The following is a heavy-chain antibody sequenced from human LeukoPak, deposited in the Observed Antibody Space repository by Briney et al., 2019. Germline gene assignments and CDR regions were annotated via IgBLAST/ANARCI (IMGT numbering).Heavy chain of an antibody. CDR2: IIGGGGST. CDR3: AKDQGDYYDSSGYYLDAFDI. V-gene: IGHV3-23*01. Sequence: GGSLRLSCAASGFTFSSYAMSWVPQPPGKGREWVSPIIGGGGSTYYADSVKGRFTISRDNSKNTLYLQRNSLRAEETAVYYCAKDQGDYYDSSGYYLDAFDIWGQGTMVTVSS. CDR1: GFTFSSYA. D-gene: IGHD3-22*01. J-gene: IGHJ3*02.